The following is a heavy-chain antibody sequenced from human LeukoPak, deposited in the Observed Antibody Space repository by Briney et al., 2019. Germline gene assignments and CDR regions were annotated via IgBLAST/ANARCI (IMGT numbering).Heavy chain of an antibody. CDR3: AMARRIAAAGTLDY. V-gene: IGHV3-66*01. CDR1: GFRFSSYA. D-gene: IGHD6-13*01. Sequence: GGSLRLACAASGFRFSSYAMSWVRQAPGKGLEWVSVIYSGGSTYYADSVKGRFTISRDNSKNTLYLQMNSLRAEDTAVYYCAMARRIAAAGTLDYWGQGTLVTVSS. CDR2: IYSGGST. J-gene: IGHJ4*02.